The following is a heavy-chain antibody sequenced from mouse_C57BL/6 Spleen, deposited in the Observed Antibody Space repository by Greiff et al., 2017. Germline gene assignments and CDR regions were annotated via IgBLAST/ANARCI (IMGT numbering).Heavy chain of an antibody. Sequence: VQLQESGPELVKPGASVKISCKASGYTFTDYYINWVKQRPGQGLEWIGWIFPGSGSTYYNEKFKGKATLTVDKSSSTAYMLLSSLTSEDSAVYFCARHYGSSYEVYFDYWGQGTTLTVSS. CDR3: ARHYGSSYEVYFDY. J-gene: IGHJ2*01. CDR1: GYTFTDYY. CDR2: IFPGSGST. V-gene: IGHV1-75*01. D-gene: IGHD1-1*01.